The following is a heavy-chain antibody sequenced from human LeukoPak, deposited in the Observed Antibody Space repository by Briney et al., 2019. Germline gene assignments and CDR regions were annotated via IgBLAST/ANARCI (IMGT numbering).Heavy chain of an antibody. CDR2: IYYSGNT. Sequence: PSETLSLTCTVSGDSIGSFYWSWIRQPPGKGLEWIGNIYYSGNTNYNPSLKSRVTISVDTSKNQFSLKLTSLTAADTAIYYCARPARYCSGGSCWDSWGQGTLVTVSS. J-gene: IGHJ4*02. V-gene: IGHV4-59*01. CDR3: ARPARYCSGGSCWDS. D-gene: IGHD2-15*01. CDR1: GDSIGSFY.